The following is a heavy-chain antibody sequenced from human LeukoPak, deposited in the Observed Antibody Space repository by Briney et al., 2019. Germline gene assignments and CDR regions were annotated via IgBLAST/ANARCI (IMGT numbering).Heavy chain of an antibody. CDR1: GFTFSNYN. J-gene: IGHJ4*02. CDR2: ISNSGGRT. V-gene: IGHV3-23*01. Sequence: GGSLKLSCAASGFTFSNYNFYWVRQAPGKGLEWVSSISNSGGRTFYTDSVKGRFTISRDNSKITLYLQMNSLRAEDTAVYYCAKSYNGYESKPDYWGQGTLVTVSS. CDR3: AKSYNGYESKPDY. D-gene: IGHD5-12*01.